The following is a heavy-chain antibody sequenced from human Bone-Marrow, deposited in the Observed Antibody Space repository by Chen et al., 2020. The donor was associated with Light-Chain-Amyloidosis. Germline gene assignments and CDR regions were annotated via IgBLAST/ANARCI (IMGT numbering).Heavy chain of an antibody. D-gene: IGHD5-12*01. Sequence: EVQLEQSGPEVKKPGESLKISCQGSGYTFPNYWIGWVRQMPGKGLGWMVVIYPDDSDARYSPSFEGQVTISADKSITTAYLQWRSLKAADTAMYYCARRRDGYNFDYWGQGTLVTVSS. CDR1: GYTFPNYW. CDR3: ARRRDGYNFDY. CDR2: IYPDDSDA. J-gene: IGHJ4*02. V-gene: IGHV5-51*01.